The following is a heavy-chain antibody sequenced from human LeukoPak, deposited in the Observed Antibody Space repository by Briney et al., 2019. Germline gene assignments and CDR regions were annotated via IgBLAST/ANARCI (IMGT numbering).Heavy chain of an antibody. CDR1: GGSISSYY. D-gene: IGHD2-15*01. V-gene: IGHV4-4*07. CDR2: IYTSGST. J-gene: IGHJ5*02. CDR3: ARVNRYCSGGSCYSGWFDP. Sequence: SETLSLTCTVSGGSISSYYWSWIRQPAGKGLEWIGRIYTSGSTNYNPSLKSRVTMSVDTSKNQFSLKLSSVTAADTAVYYCARVNRYCSGGSCYSGWFDPWGQGTLVTVSS.